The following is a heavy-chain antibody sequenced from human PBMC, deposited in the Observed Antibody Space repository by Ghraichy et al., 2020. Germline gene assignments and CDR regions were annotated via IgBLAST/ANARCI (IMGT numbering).Heavy chain of an antibody. Sequence: SETLSLTCTVSGGSISSGDYYWSWIRQPPGKGLEWIGYIYYSGSTYYNPSLKSRVTISVDTSKNQFSLKLSSVTAADTAVYYCARSPRSYVQNGGWFDPWGQGTLVTVSS. CDR1: GGSISSGDYY. J-gene: IGHJ5*02. D-gene: IGHD1-26*01. CDR3: ARSPRSYVQNGGWFDP. CDR2: IYYSGST. V-gene: IGHV4-30-4*01.